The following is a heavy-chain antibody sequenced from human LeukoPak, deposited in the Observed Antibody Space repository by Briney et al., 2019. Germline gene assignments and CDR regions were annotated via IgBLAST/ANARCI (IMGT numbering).Heavy chain of an antibody. CDR2: IYYSGST. CDR1: GGSISSGGYY. J-gene: IGHJ4*02. D-gene: IGHD6-25*01. V-gene: IGHV4-39*01. CDR3: ARHGQKADVDY. Sequence: SETLSLTCTVSGGSISSGGYYWSWIRQPPGKGLEWIGSIYYSGSTYYNPSLKSRVTISVDTSKNQFSLKLSSVTAADTAVYFCARHGQKADVDYWGQGTLVTVSS.